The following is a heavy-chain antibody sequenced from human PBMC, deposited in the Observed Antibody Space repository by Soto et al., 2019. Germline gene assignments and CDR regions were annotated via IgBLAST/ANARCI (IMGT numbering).Heavy chain of an antibody. CDR3: ARGYSGYDLAGKFDP. Sequence: GASVKVSCKASGYTFTSYGISWVRQAPGQGLEWMGWISAYNGNTNYAQKLQGRVTMTTDTSTSTAYMELRSLRSDDTAVYYCARGYSGYDLAGKFDPWGQGTLVTVSS. CDR2: ISAYNGNT. V-gene: IGHV1-18*01. CDR1: GYTFTSYG. J-gene: IGHJ5*02. D-gene: IGHD5-12*01.